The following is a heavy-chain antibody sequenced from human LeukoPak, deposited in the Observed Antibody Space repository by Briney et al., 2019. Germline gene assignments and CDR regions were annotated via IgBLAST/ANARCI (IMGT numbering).Heavy chain of an antibody. CDR3: ARERYIAARYDAFDI. J-gene: IGHJ3*02. CDR1: GGSISSYY. D-gene: IGHD6-6*01. Sequence: SETLSLTCTVSGGSISSYYWSWIRQPPGKGLEWIGYIYYSGSTNYNPSLKSRVTISVDTSKNQFSLKLSSVTAADTAVYYCARERYIAARYDAFDIWGQGTMVTVSS. CDR2: IYYSGST. V-gene: IGHV4-59*01.